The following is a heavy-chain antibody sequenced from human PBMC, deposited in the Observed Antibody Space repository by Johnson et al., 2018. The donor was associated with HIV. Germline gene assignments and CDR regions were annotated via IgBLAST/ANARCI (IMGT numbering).Heavy chain of an antibody. CDR2: IYSGGNT. V-gene: IGHV3-53*05. J-gene: IGHJ3*02. D-gene: IGHD1-26*01. CDR3: ARELSGDAFDI. CDR1: NY. Sequence: NYMSWVRQAPGKGLEWVSVIYSGGNTYYADSVKGRFTISRDNSKNTLNLQMNSLRAEDTAVYYCARELSGDAFDIWGQGTMVTVSS.